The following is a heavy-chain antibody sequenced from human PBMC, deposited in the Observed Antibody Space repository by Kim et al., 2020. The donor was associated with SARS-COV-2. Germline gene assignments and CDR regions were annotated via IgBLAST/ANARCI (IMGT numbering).Heavy chain of an antibody. CDR1: GYTFTNYA. V-gene: IGHV1-3*01. Sequence: ASVKVSCKASGYTFTNYAIHWVRQAPGQRPEWMGWINAGNGNTKYSQNFQGRVTITRDTSANTAYMDLSSLRSEDTAVYYCARGTSGHFDFWGQGTLVTVSS. D-gene: IGHD6-19*01. CDR3: ARGTSGHFDF. J-gene: IGHJ4*02. CDR2: INAGNGNT.